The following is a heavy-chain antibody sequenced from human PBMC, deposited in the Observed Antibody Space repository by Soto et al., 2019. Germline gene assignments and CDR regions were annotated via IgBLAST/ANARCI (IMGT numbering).Heavy chain of an antibody. CDR2: INSDGSDR. V-gene: IGHV3-74*01. CDR3: ARDLKTYSSSMDV. D-gene: IGHD6-13*01. CDR1: GFTFSSYW. J-gene: IGHJ6*03. Sequence: GRSLRLSCAASGFTFSSYWMHWVRQAPGKGLVWVSRINSDGSDRSYADSAKGRFTISRDNAKNILSLQMNSLRAEDTAVYYCARDLKTYSSSMDVWGKGTTVTVSS.